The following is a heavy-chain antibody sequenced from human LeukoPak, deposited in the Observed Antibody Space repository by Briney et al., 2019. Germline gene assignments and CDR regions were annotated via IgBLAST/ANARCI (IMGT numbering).Heavy chain of an antibody. CDR2: ISYDGSNK. CDR3: ANAHSSRREYCNGGSCYPLYFDY. J-gene: IGHJ4*02. CDR1: GFTFSSYG. Sequence: GGSLRLSCAASGFTFSSYGMHWVRQAPGKGLEWVAVISYDGSNKYYADSVKGRFTISRDNSKNTLYLQMNSLRAEDTAMYYCANAHSSRREYCNGGSCYPLYFDYWGQGTLVTVSS. D-gene: IGHD2-15*01. V-gene: IGHV3-30*18.